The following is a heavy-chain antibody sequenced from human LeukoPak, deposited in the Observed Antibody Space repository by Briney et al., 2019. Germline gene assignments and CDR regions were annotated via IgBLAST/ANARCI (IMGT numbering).Heavy chain of an antibody. CDR1: GFTFDDYG. CDR3: ARVRFGESNWFDP. CDR2: ISWNSGDI. D-gene: IGHD3-10*01. V-gene: IGHV3-9*01. Sequence: PGRSLRLSCAASGFTFDDYGMHWVRQAPGKGLEWVSGISWNSGDIAYADSVKGRFTISRDNAKNSLYLQMNSLRAEDTAVYYCARVRFGESNWFDPWGQGTLVTVSS. J-gene: IGHJ5*02.